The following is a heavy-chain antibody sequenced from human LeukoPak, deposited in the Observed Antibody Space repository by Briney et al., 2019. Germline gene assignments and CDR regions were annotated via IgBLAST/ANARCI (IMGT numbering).Heavy chain of an antibody. CDR2: IYYSGST. CDR3: ARMSGEQWLVYYYYMDV. Sequence: SETLSLTCTVSGGSISSSSYYWGWIRQPPGKGLEWIGSIYYSGSTYYNPSLKSRVTISVGTSKNQFSLKLSSVTAADTAVYYCARMSGEQWLVYYYYMDVWGKGTTVTVSS. D-gene: IGHD6-19*01. CDR1: GGSISSSSYY. J-gene: IGHJ6*03. V-gene: IGHV4-39*07.